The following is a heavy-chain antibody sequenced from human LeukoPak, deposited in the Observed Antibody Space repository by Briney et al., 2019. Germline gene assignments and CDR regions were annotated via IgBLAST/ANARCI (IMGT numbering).Heavy chain of an antibody. CDR1: AGSISSNY. CDR3: ARDPGIHCSGGSCYSYYYYMDV. D-gene: IGHD2-15*01. J-gene: IGHJ6*03. Sequence: SETLSLTCTVSAGSISSNYWSWLRQPAGKGREWIGRIYTSGTTNYNTSLKSRVTISVDTSKNQFSLKRSSVTAADTAVYYCARDPGIHCSGGSCYSYYYYMDVWGKGTTVTVSS. CDR2: IYTSGTT. V-gene: IGHV4-4*07.